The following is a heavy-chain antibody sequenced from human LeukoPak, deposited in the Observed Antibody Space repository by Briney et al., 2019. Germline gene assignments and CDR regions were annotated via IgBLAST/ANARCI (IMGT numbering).Heavy chain of an antibody. CDR3: ARGAYGDK. J-gene: IGHJ4*02. V-gene: IGHV1-18*04. CDR2: ISTQSGNT. D-gene: IGHD4-17*01. CDR1: EYTFTGYY. Sequence: ASVKVSCKASEYTFTGYYMHWVRQAPGQGLEWMGWISTQSGNTNYAQKVQGRLTLTTDRSTNTAYMELRSLRSDDTAVYYCARGAYGDKWGQGTMVTVSS.